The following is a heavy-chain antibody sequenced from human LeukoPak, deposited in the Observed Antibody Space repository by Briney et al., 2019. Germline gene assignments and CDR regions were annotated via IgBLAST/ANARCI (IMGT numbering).Heavy chain of an antibody. Sequence: SGPTLVKPTQTLTLTCTFSGFSLSTSGVGVGWIRQPPGKALEWLALIYWNDDKRYSPSLKSRLTITKDTSKNQVVLTMTNMDPVDTATYYRAHSPEDWNYGDYFDYWGQGTLVTVSS. J-gene: IGHJ4*02. CDR2: IYWNDDK. D-gene: IGHD1-7*01. CDR1: GFSLSTSGVG. CDR3: AHSPEDWNYGDYFDY. V-gene: IGHV2-5*01.